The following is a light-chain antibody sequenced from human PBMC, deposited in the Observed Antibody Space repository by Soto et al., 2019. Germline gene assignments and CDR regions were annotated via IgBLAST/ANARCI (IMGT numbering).Light chain of an antibody. V-gene: IGLV2-14*01. Sequence: QSVLTQPASVSGSPGQSIIISCTGTSGDVGGYNYVSWYQLHPGKAPKLILYEVTNRPSGVSDRFSGSKSGNTASLTISGLQAEDEADYYCSSYTSSTAYVFGTGTKVTVL. CDR1: SGDVGGYNY. CDR3: SSYTSSTAYV. J-gene: IGLJ1*01. CDR2: EVT.